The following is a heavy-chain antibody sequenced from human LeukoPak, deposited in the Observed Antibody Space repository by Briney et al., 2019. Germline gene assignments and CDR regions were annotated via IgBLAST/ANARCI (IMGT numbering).Heavy chain of an antibody. CDR1: GFTVSSNY. V-gene: IGHV3-53*01. CDR2: IYSGGST. CDR3: ARDERLRRRGFDY. D-gene: IGHD4-17*01. J-gene: IGHJ4*02. Sequence: GGSLRLSCAASGFTVSSNYMSWVRQAPGKGLEWVSVIYSGGSTYYADSVKGRFTISRDNSKNTLYLQMNSLRAEDTAVYYCARDERLRRRGFDYWGQRTLVTVSS.